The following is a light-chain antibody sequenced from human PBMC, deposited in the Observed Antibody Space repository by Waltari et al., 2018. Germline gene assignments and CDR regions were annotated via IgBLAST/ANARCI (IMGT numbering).Light chain of an antibody. CDR1: NLQNKY. V-gene: IGLV3-1*01. J-gene: IGLJ2*01. Sequence: SYELTQPPSVSVSPGQTASITCSGDNLQNKYTSWHLQRPGQSPVLVIYEDTKRPSGITERFSASNSGNTATLTISGTQAIDEADYYCQAWHRSNGVFGGGTKLTVL. CDR2: EDT. CDR3: QAWHRSNGV.